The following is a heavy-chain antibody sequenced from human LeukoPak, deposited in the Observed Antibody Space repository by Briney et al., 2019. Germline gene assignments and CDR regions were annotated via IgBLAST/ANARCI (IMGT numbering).Heavy chain of an antibody. CDR3: ARDLSGNDAFDI. V-gene: IGHV3-33*01. CDR1: GYTFTDYY. CDR2: IWYDGSNK. D-gene: IGHD6-25*01. Sequence: SCKASGYTFTDYYLHWVRQAPGKGLEWVAVIWYDGSNKYYADSVKGRFTISRDNSKNTLYLQMNSLRAEDTAVYYCARDLSGNDAFDIWGQGTMVTVSS. J-gene: IGHJ3*02.